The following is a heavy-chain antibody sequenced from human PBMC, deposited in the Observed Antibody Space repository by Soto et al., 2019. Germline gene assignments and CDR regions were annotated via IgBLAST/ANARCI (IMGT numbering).Heavy chain of an antibody. D-gene: IGHD6-6*01. V-gene: IGHV1-2*04. Sequence: ASVKVSCKASGGTFSSYAISWARQAPGQGLEWMGWINPNSGGTNYAQKFQGWVTMTRDTSISTAYMELSRLRSDDTAVYYCAREQSAARRFDYWGQGTLVTVSS. J-gene: IGHJ4*02. CDR1: GGTFSSYA. CDR2: INPNSGGT. CDR3: AREQSAARRFDY.